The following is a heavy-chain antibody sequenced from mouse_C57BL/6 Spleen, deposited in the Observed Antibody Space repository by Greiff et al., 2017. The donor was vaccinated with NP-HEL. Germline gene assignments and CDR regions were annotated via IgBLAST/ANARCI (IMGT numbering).Heavy chain of an antibody. Sequence: QVQLQQPGAELVKPGASVKMSCKASGYTFTSYWITWVKQRPGQGLEWIGDIYPGRGSTNYNEQFKSKATLTVDTSSSTAYMQLSSLTSEDSAVYYCARGWLLHYYYAMDYWGQGTSVTVSS. D-gene: IGHD2-3*01. J-gene: IGHJ4*01. V-gene: IGHV1-55*01. CDR3: ARGWLLHYYYAMDY. CDR1: GYTFTSYW. CDR2: IYPGRGST.